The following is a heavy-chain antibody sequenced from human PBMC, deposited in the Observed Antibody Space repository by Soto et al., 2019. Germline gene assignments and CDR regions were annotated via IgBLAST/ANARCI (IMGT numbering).Heavy chain of an antibody. V-gene: IGHV3-23*01. CDR2: ISGSGDST. D-gene: IGHD6-13*01. CDR3: AKRSSSWVFDY. Sequence: EVQLLESGGGLVQPGGSLRLSCAASGFTFSSYAMSWVRQAPGKGLEWVSVISGSGDSTYYADSVKGRFTISRDNSKNTLYLQINSLRAEDTAVYYCAKRSSSWVFDYWGQGTLVPVSS. CDR1: GFTFSSYA. J-gene: IGHJ4*02.